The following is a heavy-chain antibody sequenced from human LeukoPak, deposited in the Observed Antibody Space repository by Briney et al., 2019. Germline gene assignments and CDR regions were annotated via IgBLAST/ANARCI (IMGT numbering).Heavy chain of an antibody. Sequence: PGGSLRLSCAASGFTFSGYAMHWVRQAPGKGLEYVSAITGYGGSTYYANSVKGRFTISRDNSKNMLYLQMGSLRSEDMAVYYCARLNSYGLDVWGQGTTVTVSS. J-gene: IGHJ6*02. CDR1: GFTFSGYA. CDR3: ARLNSYGLDV. CDR2: ITGYGGST. V-gene: IGHV3-64*01.